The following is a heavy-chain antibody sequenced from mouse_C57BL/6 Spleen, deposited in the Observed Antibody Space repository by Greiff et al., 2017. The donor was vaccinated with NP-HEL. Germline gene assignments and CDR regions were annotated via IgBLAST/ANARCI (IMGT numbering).Heavy chain of an antibody. D-gene: IGHD4-1*01. CDR1: GYTFTSYT. V-gene: IGHV1-4*01. CDR3: ARRTGTLDEDFDY. J-gene: IGHJ2*01. CDR2: INPSSGYT. Sequence: QVQLKESGAELARPGASVKMSCKASGYTFTSYTMHWVKQRPGQGLEWIGYINPSSGYTKYNQKFKDKATLTADKSSSTAYMQLSSLTSEDSAVYYCARRTGTLDEDFDYWGQGTTLTVSS.